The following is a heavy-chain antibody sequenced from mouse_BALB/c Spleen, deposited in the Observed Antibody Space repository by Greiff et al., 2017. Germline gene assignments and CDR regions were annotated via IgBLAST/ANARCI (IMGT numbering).Heavy chain of an antibody. CDR1: GYTFTSYV. D-gene: IGHD2-3*01. Sequence: VQLKESGPELVKPGASVKMSCKASGYTFTSYVMHWVKQKPGQGLEWIGYINPYNDGTKYNEKFKGKATLTSDKSSSTAYMELSSLTSEDSAVYYCAVDGYYSWFAYWGQGTLVTVSA. CDR2: INPYNDGT. J-gene: IGHJ3*01. V-gene: IGHV1-14*01. CDR3: AVDGYYSWFAY.